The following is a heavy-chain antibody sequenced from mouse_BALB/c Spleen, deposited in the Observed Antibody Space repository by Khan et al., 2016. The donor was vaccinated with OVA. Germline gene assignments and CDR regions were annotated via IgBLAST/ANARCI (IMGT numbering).Heavy chain of an antibody. CDR3: ARTARIKY. D-gene: IGHD1-2*01. Sequence: EVQLQESGPGLVTPSQSLSLTCTVTGYSITSGYGWNCIRQFPGNKLELMGYISYSGNTNYNPSLKSRSSVTRETSNNQFVLQLHSVTTEDTATYYCARTARIKYWGQGTTLTVSS. CDR2: ISYSGNT. V-gene: IGHV3-2*02. CDR1: GYSITSGYG. J-gene: IGHJ2*01.